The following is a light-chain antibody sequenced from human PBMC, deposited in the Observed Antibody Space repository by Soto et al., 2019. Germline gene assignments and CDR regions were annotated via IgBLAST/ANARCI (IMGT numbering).Light chain of an antibody. V-gene: IGKV3-20*01. CDR1: QSVDSNY. Sequence: EIVLTQSPGTLSLSPGEEATLSCMASQSVDSNYLAWYHQKPGQSPRLLIYGASTRATGIPDRFSGSGSGTDFTLTITRLEPEDFAVYYCQQYGSSPGWTFGQGTKVDIK. CDR2: GAS. J-gene: IGKJ1*01. CDR3: QQYGSSPGWT.